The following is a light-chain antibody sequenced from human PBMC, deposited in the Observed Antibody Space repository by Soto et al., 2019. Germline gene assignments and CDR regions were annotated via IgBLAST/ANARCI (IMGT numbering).Light chain of an antibody. J-gene: IGKJ1*01. V-gene: IGKV3-20*01. Sequence: EVVLTQSPATLSLSLGERATLSCRASQSVSSSYLAWYQQKPGQAPRLLIYGASSRATGIPDRFSGSGSGTDFSLTISRLEPEDFAVYYCQQYGTSRTFGQGTKVDI. CDR3: QQYGTSRT. CDR1: QSVSSSY. CDR2: GAS.